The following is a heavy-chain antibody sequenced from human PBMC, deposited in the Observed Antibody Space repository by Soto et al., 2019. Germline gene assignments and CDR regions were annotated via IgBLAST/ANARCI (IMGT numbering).Heavy chain of an antibody. CDR1: GFTFSSYA. CDR3: AKKLLEGEPFTWGALAYNWNYSPYYYGMDV. CDR2: ISGSGGST. Sequence: GGSLRLSCAASGFTFSSYAMSWVRQAPGKGLEWVSAISGSGGSTYYADSVKGRFTISRDNSKNTLYLQMNSLRAGDTAVYYCAKKLLEGEPFTWGALAYNWNYSPYYYGMDVWGQGTTVTVSS. J-gene: IGHJ6*02. D-gene: IGHD1-7*01. V-gene: IGHV3-23*01.